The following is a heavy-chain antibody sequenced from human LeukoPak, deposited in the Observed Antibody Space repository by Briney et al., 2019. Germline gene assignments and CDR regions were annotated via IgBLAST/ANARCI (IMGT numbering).Heavy chain of an antibody. Sequence: GASVKVSCKASGYTFTSYAMNWVRQAPGQGLEWMGWINPNSGGTNYAQKFQGRVTMTRDTSISTAYMELSRLRSDDTAVYYCARVISAMSRTFDPWGQGTLVTVSS. CDR2: INPNSGGT. V-gene: IGHV1-2*02. CDR3: ARVISAMSRTFDP. CDR1: GYTFTSYA. J-gene: IGHJ5*02.